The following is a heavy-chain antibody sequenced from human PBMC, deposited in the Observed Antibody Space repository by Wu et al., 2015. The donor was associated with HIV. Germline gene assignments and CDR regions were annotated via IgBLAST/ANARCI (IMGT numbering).Heavy chain of an antibody. J-gene: IGHJ6*02. CDR3: TSCERRGAACYDVEGGGYYGMDV. Sequence: QVQLVQSGSEVKKPGASVKVSCKASGYTFTAYFMHWVRQAPGQGLEWMGWIKPNSENTNYAQKFRGRVTMTRDTSISIVYMELRSLRSDDTAVYYCTSCERRGAACYDVEGGGYYGMDVWGQGTTVTVPS. CDR1: GYTFTAYF. V-gene: IGHV1-2*02. D-gene: IGHD3-16*01. CDR2: IKPNSENT.